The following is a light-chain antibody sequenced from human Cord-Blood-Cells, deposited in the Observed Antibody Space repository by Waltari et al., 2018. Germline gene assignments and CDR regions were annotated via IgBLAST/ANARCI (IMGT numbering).Light chain of an antibody. CDR1: SSDVGGYNY. CDR3: SSYTSSSTYV. V-gene: IGLV2-14*01. J-gene: IGLJ1*01. Sequence: QSALTQPASVSGSPGQSITIPCTGTSSDVGGYNYVTWYQQHPVKAPKLMIYDVSKRPSGVSTRFSGSKSGNTASMTISGLQAEDEADYYCSSYTSSSTYVFGTGTKVTVL. CDR2: DVS.